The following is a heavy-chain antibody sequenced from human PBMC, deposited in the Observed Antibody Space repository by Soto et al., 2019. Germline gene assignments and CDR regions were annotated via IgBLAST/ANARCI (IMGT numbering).Heavy chain of an antibody. Sequence: SETLSLPCAVYGGSFSGYYLSWIRQPPRKGLEWVGEINHSGSTNYNPSLKSRVTISVDTSKNQFSLKLSSVTAADTAVYYCARGPQRITIFGVVIPPRNWFDPWGQGTLVTVSS. CDR3: ARGPQRITIFGVVIPPRNWFDP. J-gene: IGHJ5*02. CDR2: INHSGST. D-gene: IGHD3-3*01. V-gene: IGHV4-34*01. CDR1: GGSFSGYY.